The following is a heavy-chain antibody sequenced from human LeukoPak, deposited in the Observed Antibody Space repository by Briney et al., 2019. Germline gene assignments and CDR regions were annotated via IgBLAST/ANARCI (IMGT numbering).Heavy chain of an antibody. J-gene: IGHJ5*02. D-gene: IGHD3-3*01. CDR1: GYTFTGYY. CDR2: INPNSGGT. Sequence: ASVKVSCKASGYTFTGYYMHWVRQAPGQRLEWMGWINPNSGGTNYAQKFQGRVTMTRDTSISTAYMELSRLRSDDTAVYYCARDRGTIFGAGWIDPWGQGTLVTVSS. V-gene: IGHV1-2*02. CDR3: ARDRGTIFGAGWIDP.